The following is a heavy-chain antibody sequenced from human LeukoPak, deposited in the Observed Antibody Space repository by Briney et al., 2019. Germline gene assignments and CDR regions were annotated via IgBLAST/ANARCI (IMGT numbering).Heavy chain of an antibody. V-gene: IGHV3-48*01. D-gene: IGHD3-22*01. CDR1: RFTFSSYN. CDR2: ISSGTSTI. Sequence: GGSLRLSCATSRFTFSSYNMNWVRQAPGKGLEWVSYISSGTSTIYYADSVKGRFTISRDNAQNSLYLQMNSLRAEDTAVYYCARDYYDSGGYFFDYWGQGTLVTVSS. J-gene: IGHJ4*02. CDR3: ARDYYDSGGYFFDY.